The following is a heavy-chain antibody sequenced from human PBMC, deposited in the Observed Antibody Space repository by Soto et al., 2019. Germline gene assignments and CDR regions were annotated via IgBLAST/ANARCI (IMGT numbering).Heavy chain of an antibody. CDR3: ASMSGSYTNWFDP. V-gene: IGHV1-69*13. CDR1: GGTFSSYA. J-gene: IGHJ5*02. CDR2: IIPIFGTA. D-gene: IGHD1-26*01. Sequence: VASVKVSCTASGGTFSSYAISWVRQAPGQGLEWMGGIIPIFGTANYAQKFQGRVTITADESTSTAYMELSSLRSEDTAVYYCASMSGSYTNWFDPWGQGTLVTVSS.